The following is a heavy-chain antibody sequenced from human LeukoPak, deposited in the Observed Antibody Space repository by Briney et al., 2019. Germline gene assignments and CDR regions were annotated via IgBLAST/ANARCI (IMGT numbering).Heavy chain of an antibody. Sequence: PSETLSLTGTVLVASIRTSYWNWFGNPPGKGLEWIGYIYYSGSTNYNPSLKSRVTISVDTSKNQFSLKLNSVTAADTAVYYCARSGGYSSSWSLWGQGTLVTVSS. V-gene: IGHV4-59*01. J-gene: IGHJ4*02. D-gene: IGHD6-13*01. CDR1: VASIRTSY. CDR3: ARSGGYSSSWSL. CDR2: IYYSGST.